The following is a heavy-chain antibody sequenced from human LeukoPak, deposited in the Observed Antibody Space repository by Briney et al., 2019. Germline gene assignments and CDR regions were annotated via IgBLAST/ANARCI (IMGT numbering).Heavy chain of an antibody. Sequence: SETLSLTCTVSGGSISSGNYYWSWIRQHPGKGLEWIGYIHHSGSTYYNPSLKSRVIISVDTSKTQFSLKLNSVTAADTAVYYCASYGSGSYRFDPWGQGTLVTVSS. D-gene: IGHD3-10*01. CDR2: IHHSGST. J-gene: IGHJ5*02. CDR1: GGSISSGNYY. V-gene: IGHV4-31*03. CDR3: ASYGSGSYRFDP.